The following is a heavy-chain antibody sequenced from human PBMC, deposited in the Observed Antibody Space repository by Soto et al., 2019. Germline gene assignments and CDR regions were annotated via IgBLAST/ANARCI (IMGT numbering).Heavy chain of an antibody. D-gene: IGHD1-26*01. CDR3: ARVEGSGGSYYAYYYYGMDV. V-gene: IGHV1-69*13. J-gene: IGHJ6*02. Sequence: ASVKVSCKASGGTFSSYAISWVRQAPGQGLEWMGGIIPIFGTANYAQKFQGRVTITADESTSTAYMELSSLRSEDTAVYYCARVEGSGGSYYAYYYYGMDVWGQGITVTVSS. CDR2: IIPIFGTA. CDR1: GGTFSSYA.